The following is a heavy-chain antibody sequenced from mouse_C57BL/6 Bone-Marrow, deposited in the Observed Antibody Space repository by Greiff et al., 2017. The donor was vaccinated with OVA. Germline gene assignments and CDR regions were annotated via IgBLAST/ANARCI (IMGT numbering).Heavy chain of an antibody. V-gene: IGHV1-69*01. D-gene: IGHD1-1*01. J-gene: IGHJ2*01. CDR2: IDPSDSYT. Sequence: QVQLQQPGAELVMPGASVKLSCKASGYTFTSYWMHWVKQRPGQGLEWIGEIDPSDSYTNYNQKFKGKSTLTVDKSSSTAYMQLSSRTSEDSAVYYCARDYGLDYWGQGTTLTVSS. CDR1: GYTFTSYW. CDR3: ARDYGLDY.